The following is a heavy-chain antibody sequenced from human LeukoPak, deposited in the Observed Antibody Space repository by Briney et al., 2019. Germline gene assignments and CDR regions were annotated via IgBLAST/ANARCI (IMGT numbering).Heavy chain of an antibody. J-gene: IGHJ5*02. Sequence: GGSLRLSCSASVFTFSCSARHRVRQASGKGLEWVGRIRRKANNYATTYAASVKGRFPRSSDDSKNKAYLQMDSRRAEDTAVYYCAVGTTSCNTCGWFDPWGEGTLVTVSS. CDR1: VFTFSCSA. CDR2: IRRKANNYAT. CDR3: AVGTTSCNTCGWFDP. V-gene: IGHV3-73*01. D-gene: IGHD2-2*01.